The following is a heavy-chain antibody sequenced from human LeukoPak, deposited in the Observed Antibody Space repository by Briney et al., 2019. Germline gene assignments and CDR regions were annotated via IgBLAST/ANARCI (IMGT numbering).Heavy chain of an antibody. CDR1: GYSFSNYH. V-gene: IGHV1-46*01. Sequence: ASVKLSRKTSGYSFSNYHVHWVRQAPGQGLEWVGIMAPRDYGATYAQKFQGRVTMTRDTSTSTLYMDLSSLRPEDTAVYYCAREVRTGIGATDYWGQGTLVTVSS. CDR3: AREVRTGIGATDY. D-gene: IGHD1-26*01. CDR2: MAPRDYGA. J-gene: IGHJ4*02.